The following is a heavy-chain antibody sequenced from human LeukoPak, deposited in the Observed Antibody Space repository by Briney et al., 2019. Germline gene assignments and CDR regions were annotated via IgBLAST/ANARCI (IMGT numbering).Heavy chain of an antibody. D-gene: IGHD4-17*01. Sequence: ASVKVSCKASGYTFTSYYMHWVRQAPGQGLEWMGIINPSGGSTSYAQKFQGRVTMTRDTSTSTVYMELSSLRSEDTAVYYCARDGATVTTGGAFDIWGQGTMVTVSS. CDR3: ARDGATVTTGGAFDI. J-gene: IGHJ3*02. V-gene: IGHV1-46*01. CDR1: GYTFTSYY. CDR2: INPSGGST.